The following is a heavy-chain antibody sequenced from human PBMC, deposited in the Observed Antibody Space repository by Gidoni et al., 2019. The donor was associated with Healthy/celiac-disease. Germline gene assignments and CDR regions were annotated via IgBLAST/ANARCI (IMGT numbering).Heavy chain of an antibody. CDR3: ARTLPSELLWFGELSGMARPYYFDY. J-gene: IGHJ4*02. D-gene: IGHD3-10*01. Sequence: QVQLQESGPGLVKPSETLSLTCTVSGGSISSYYWSWIRQPPGKGLEWMGYIYYSGSTNYNPSLKRRVPISVDPSKTQFSLNLSSVTAADTAVYYCARTLPSELLWFGELSGMARPYYFDYWGQGTLVTVSS. CDR1: GGSISSYY. V-gene: IGHV4-59*01. CDR2: IYYSGST.